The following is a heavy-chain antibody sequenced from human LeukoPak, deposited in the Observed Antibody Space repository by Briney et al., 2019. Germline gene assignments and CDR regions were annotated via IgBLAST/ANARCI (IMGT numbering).Heavy chain of an antibody. Sequence: GRSLRLSCAASGFTFSSYGMHWVRQAPGKGLEWVAVIWYDGSNKYYADSVKGRFTISRDNSKNTLYLQMNSLRAEDTAVYYCARGPSDYYGSGRRRTDNWFDPWGQGTLVTVSS. CDR1: GFTFSSYG. CDR2: IWYDGSNK. D-gene: IGHD3-10*01. V-gene: IGHV3-33*01. J-gene: IGHJ5*02. CDR3: ARGPSDYYGSGRRRTDNWFDP.